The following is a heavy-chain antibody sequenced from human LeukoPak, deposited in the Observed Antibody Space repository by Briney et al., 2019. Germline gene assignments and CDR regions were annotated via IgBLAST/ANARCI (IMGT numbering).Heavy chain of an antibody. CDR1: GYTFTGYY. D-gene: IGHD4-17*01. V-gene: IGHV1-2*02. Sequence: ASVKVSCKASGYTFTGYYMHWVRQAPGQGLEWMGWINPNSGGTNYAQNLQGRVTMITDTSTSTAYMELRSLRSDDTALYYCARAGRDYGTSRYYYYYMDVWGKGTTVTVSS. CDR2: INPNSGGT. CDR3: ARAGRDYGTSRYYYYYMDV. J-gene: IGHJ6*03.